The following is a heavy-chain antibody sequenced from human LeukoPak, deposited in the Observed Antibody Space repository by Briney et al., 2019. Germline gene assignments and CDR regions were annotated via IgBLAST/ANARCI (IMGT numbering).Heavy chain of an antibody. V-gene: IGHV4-59*08. J-gene: IGHJ4*02. CDR1: GGSISSYY. CDR2: IYYSGST. Sequence: SETLSLTCTVSGGSISSYYWSCIRQPPGKGLECIGYIYYSGSTNYNPSLNGRVTISVDTSKNQFSLGLSSVTAADTAVYYCARRTFCSSWYFDYWGQGTLVTVSS. D-gene: IGHD6-13*01. CDR3: ARRTFCSSWYFDY.